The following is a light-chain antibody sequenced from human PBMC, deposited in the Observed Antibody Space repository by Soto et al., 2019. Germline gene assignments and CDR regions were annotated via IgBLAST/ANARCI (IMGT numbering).Light chain of an antibody. CDR3: QQRADWWT. CDR1: QSVSSH. V-gene: IGKV3-11*01. CDR2: DAS. J-gene: IGKJ1*01. Sequence: EIVVTQSPATLSLSPGERATLSCRAGQSVSSHLAWYQQKPGQAPRLLIDDASNRATGIPARFSGSGSGTDFTLTISSLEPEDSAVYYCQQRADWWTFGQGTKVEVK.